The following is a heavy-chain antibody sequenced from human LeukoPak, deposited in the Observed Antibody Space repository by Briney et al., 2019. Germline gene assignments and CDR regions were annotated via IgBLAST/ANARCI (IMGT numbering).Heavy chain of an antibody. CDR3: ARDTVPAALPLAPADYYYGMDV. D-gene: IGHD2-2*01. Sequence: GGSLRLSCAASGFNFSSYAMHWVRQAPGKGLEWVAVISYDGSNKYYADSVKGRFTISRDNSKNTLYLQMNSLRAEDTAVYYCARDTVPAALPLAPADYYYGMDVWGQGTTVTVSS. V-gene: IGHV3-30-3*01. CDR2: ISYDGSNK. CDR1: GFNFSSYA. J-gene: IGHJ6*02.